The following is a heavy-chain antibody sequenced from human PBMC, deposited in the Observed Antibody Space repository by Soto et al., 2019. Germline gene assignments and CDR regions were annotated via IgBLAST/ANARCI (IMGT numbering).Heavy chain of an antibody. CDR2: IIPIFGTA. Sequence: ASVKVYGKDYGGTFSSYAIRWVRQAPGHGLEWMGGIIPIFGTANYAQNIQGRVTITAEESTSTAYMELSSLRTENTAVYYCARGNGRIFGVVIINSYGMDVWGQGTTVTVSS. CDR1: GGTFSSYA. CDR3: ARGNGRIFGVVIINSYGMDV. J-gene: IGHJ6*02. D-gene: IGHD3-3*01. V-gene: IGHV1-69*13.